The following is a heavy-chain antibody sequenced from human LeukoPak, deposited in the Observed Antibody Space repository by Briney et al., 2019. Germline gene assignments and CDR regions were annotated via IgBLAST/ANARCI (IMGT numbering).Heavy chain of an antibody. CDR2: IKQDGSEK. CDR3: ARIFPHNMILVVINGGFDY. D-gene: IGHD3-22*01. J-gene: IGHJ4*02. Sequence: GGSLRLSCAASGFTFSGFCMSWVRQAPGKGLEWVANIKQDGSEKYYVDSVKGRFTISRDNAKNLLYLQMNNLRAEDTAVYYCARIFPHNMILVVINGGFDYWGQGTLVTVPS. CDR1: GFTFSGFC. V-gene: IGHV3-7*01.